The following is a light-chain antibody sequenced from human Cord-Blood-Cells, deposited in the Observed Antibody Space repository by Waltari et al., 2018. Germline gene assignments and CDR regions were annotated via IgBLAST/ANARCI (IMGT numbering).Light chain of an antibody. Sequence: QSALTQPPSASGSPGQSVTISCTGTSSDVGGYNYVSWYQQHPGKAPKLMIYEVSKRPSGVPYRFSGSKSGNPASLTVSGLQAEDEADYYCSSYAGSNNPVVFGGGTKLTVL. J-gene: IGLJ2*01. V-gene: IGLV2-8*01. CDR2: EVS. CDR1: SSDVGGYNY. CDR3: SSYAGSNNPVV.